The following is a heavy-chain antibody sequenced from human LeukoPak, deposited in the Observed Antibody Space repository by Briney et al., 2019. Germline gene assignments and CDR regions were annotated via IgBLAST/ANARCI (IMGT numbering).Heavy chain of an antibody. J-gene: IGHJ4*02. CDR2: IKQDGSEK. D-gene: IGHD2-21*02. Sequence: PGGSLRLSCAASGFTFSSYWMSWVRQAPGEGLEWVANIKQDGSEKFYVDSVKGRFTISRDNAKNSLYLQMNSLRAEDTAVYYCAEGVGSAIDYWGQGTLVTVSS. CDR1: GFTFSSYW. CDR3: AEGVGSAIDY. V-gene: IGHV3-7*01.